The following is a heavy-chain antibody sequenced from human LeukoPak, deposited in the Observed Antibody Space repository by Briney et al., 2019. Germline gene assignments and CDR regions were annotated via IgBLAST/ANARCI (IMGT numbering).Heavy chain of an antibody. CDR3: AREDSSSWDY. J-gene: IGHJ4*02. Sequence: GASVTVSCTASGDTFTGYYMHWVRQAPGQGLEWMGWINPNSGGTNYAQKFQGRVTMTRDTSISTAYMELSRLRSDDTAVYYCAREDSSSWDYWGQGTLVTVSS. CDR1: GDTFTGYY. V-gene: IGHV1-2*02. CDR2: INPNSGGT. D-gene: IGHD6-13*01.